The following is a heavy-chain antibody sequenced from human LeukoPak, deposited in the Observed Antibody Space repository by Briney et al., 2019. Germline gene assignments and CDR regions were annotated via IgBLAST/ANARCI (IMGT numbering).Heavy chain of an antibody. D-gene: IGHD3-16*01. J-gene: IGHJ4*02. Sequence: GGSLRLSCAASGFTFSSYYMHWVRQAPGKGLVWVSRIDLDGRSTTYADSVKGRFSISRDNAKNTLHLQLNSLRAEDTAVYYCTRLGGANDFAFWGQGILVTVSS. V-gene: IGHV3-74*03. CDR2: IDLDGRST. CDR3: TRLGGANDFAF. CDR1: GFTFSSYY.